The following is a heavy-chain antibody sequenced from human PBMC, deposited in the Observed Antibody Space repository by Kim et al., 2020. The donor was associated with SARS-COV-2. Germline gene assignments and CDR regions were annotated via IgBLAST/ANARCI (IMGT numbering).Heavy chain of an antibody. Sequence: PSLKSRVTISVDKSTTQFSLRLKSVTAADTAVYYCARGGSSAWTLRPWFDPWGQGTLVTVSS. CDR3: ARGGSSAWTLRPWFDP. D-gene: IGHD6-19*01. J-gene: IGHJ5*02. V-gene: IGHV4-4*02.